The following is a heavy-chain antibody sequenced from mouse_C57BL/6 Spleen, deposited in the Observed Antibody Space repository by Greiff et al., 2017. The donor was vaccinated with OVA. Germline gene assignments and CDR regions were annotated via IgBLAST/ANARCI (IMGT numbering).Heavy chain of an antibody. CDR3: ARYDLYGNYGYFDV. CDR2: IYPSDSET. CDR1: GYTFTSYW. J-gene: IGHJ1*03. V-gene: IGHV1-61*01. D-gene: IGHD2-1*01. Sequence: QVQLQQPGAELVRPGSSVKLSCKASGYTFTSYWMDWVKQRPGQGLEWIGNIYPSDSETHYNQKFKDKATLTVDKSSSTAYMQLSSLTSEDSAVYYCARYDLYGNYGYFDVWGTGTTVTVSS.